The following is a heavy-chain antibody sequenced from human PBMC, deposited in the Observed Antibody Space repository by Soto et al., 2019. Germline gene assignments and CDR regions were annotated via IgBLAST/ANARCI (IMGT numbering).Heavy chain of an antibody. CDR1: VFTFRDYG. CDR2: ILYGGTTE. D-gene: IGHD5-12*01. CDR3: ARGGTYGLDV. Sequence: PGGSLRLSCAASVFTFRDYGMHLVRQALGKGPERVEVILYGGTTEYYADSVRGRFTISRENSKATLFLQLSSLRPDDTALYYCARGGTYGLDVWGQGTAVTVYS. V-gene: IGHV3-30*03. J-gene: IGHJ6*02.